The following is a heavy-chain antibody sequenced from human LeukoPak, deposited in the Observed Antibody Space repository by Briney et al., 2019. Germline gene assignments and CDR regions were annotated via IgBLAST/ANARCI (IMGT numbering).Heavy chain of an antibody. CDR3: ARRWFGELWRFDY. D-gene: IGHD3-10*01. CDR1: GFTFSSYA. CDR2: ISYDGSNK. J-gene: IGHJ4*02. Sequence: PGGSLRLSCAASGFTFSSYAMHWVRQAPGKGLEWVAVISYDGSNKYYADSVKGRFTISRDNAKNSLYLQMNSLRAEDTAVYYCARRWFGELWRFDYWGQGTLVTVSS. V-gene: IGHV3-30-3*01.